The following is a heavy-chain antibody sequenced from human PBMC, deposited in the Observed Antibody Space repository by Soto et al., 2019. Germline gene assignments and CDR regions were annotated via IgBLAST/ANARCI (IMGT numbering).Heavy chain of an antibody. CDR1: GFTFSSYW. Sequence: GGSLRLSCAASGFTFSSYWMSWVRQAPGKGLEWVANIKQDGSEKYYVDSVKGRFTISRDNAKNSLYLQMNSLRAEDTAVYYCAREMWFGELFGGYGMDVWGQGTTVTVSS. D-gene: IGHD3-10*01. V-gene: IGHV3-7*01. CDR3: AREMWFGELFGGYGMDV. CDR2: IKQDGSEK. J-gene: IGHJ6*02.